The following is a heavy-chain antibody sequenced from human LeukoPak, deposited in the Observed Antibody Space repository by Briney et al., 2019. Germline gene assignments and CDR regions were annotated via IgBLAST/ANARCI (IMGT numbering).Heavy chain of an antibody. CDR3: ARHGKDGYKKDYYYYYMDV. D-gene: IGHD5-24*01. J-gene: IGHJ6*03. CDR2: IYTSGST. V-gene: IGHV4-4*09. CDR1: GGSISSYY. Sequence: SETLSLTCTVSGGSISSYYWSWIRQPPGKGLEWIGYIYTSGSTNYNPSLKSRVTISVDTSKNQFSLKLSSVTAADTAVYYCARHGKDGYKKDYYYYYMDVWGKGTTVTVSS.